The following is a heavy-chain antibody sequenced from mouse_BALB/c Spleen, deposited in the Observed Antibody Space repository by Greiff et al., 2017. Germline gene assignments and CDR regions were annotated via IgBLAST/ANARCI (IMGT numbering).Heavy chain of an antibody. CDR2: ISSGGST. CDR1: GFTFSSYA. V-gene: IGHV5-6-5*01. Sequence: EVHLVESGGGLVKPGGSLKLSCAASGFTFSSYAMSWVRQTPEKRLEWVASISSGGSTYYPDSVKGRFTISRDNARNILYLQMSSLRSEDTAMYYCARALYDYDAMDYWGQGTSVTVSS. J-gene: IGHJ4*01. CDR3: ARALYDYDAMDY. D-gene: IGHD2-3*01.